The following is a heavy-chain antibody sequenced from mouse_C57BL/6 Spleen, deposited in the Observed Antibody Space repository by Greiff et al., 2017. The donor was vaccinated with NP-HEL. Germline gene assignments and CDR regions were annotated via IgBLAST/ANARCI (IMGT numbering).Heavy chain of an antibody. CDR1: GFTFSSYG. CDR3: ARQTQYYFDY. D-gene: IGHD3-2*02. J-gene: IGHJ2*01. CDR2: ISSGGSYT. Sequence: EVKLVESGGDLVKPGGSLKLSCAASGFTFSSYGMSWVRQTPDKRLEWVATISSGGSYTYYPDSVKGRFTISRDNAKNTLYLQMSSLKSEDTAMYDCARQTQYYFDYWGQGTTLTVSS. V-gene: IGHV5-6*02.